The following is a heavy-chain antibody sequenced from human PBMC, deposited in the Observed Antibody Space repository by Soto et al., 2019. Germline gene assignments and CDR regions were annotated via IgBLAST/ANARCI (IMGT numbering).Heavy chain of an antibody. CDR3: ARESISGYDYHYYMDV. J-gene: IGHJ6*03. D-gene: IGHD5-12*01. CDR2: IYYSGST. Sequence: SETLSLTCTVSGGSISSYYWSWIRQPPGKGLEWIGYIYYSGSTNYNPSLKSRVTISVDTSKNQFSLKLSSVTAADTAVFYCARESISGYDYHYYMDVWGKGTTVTVSS. V-gene: IGHV4-59*01. CDR1: GGSISSYY.